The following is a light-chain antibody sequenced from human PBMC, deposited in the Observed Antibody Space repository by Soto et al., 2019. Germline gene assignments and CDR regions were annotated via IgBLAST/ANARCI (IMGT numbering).Light chain of an antibody. V-gene: IGLV2-8*01. CDR2: EVT. CDR1: SSDVGGYNY. CDR3: SSYAGSTLYV. J-gene: IGLJ1*01. Sequence: QSALTQPPSASGSPGQSVTISCTGTSSDVGGYNYVSWYQQHPGKAPKLMIYEVTKRPSGVPDRLSGSKSGNTASLTVSGLQAEDEADYYCSSYAGSTLYVFGTGTKLTVL.